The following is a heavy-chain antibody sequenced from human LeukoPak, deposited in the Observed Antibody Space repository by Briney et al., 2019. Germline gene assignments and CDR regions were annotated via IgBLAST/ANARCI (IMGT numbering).Heavy chain of an antibody. J-gene: IGHJ4*02. CDR2: ISYDGSNK. CDR1: GFTFSSYG. D-gene: IGHD3-9*01. V-gene: IGHV3-30*18. Sequence: GGSLRLSCAASGFTFSSYGMHWVRQAPGKGLEWVAVISYDGSNKYYADSVKGRFTISRDNSKNTLYLQMNSLRAEDTAVYYCAKVTGTETDFDWSPGGGDYWGQGTLVTVSS. CDR3: AKVTGTETDFDWSPGGGDY.